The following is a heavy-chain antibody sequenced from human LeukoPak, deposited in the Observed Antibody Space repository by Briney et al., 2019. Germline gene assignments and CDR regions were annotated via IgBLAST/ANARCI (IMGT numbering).Heavy chain of an antibody. V-gene: IGHV4-39*02. CDR2: ISYSGST. CDR1: SGSISSSSYY. CDR3: ARDTGYSRDHDAFDI. D-gene: IGHD6-13*01. Sequence: PSETLSLTCTVSSGSISSSSYYWGWIRQPPGKGLEWIGSISYSGSTFYNPSLKSRIKLSVDTSKNQFSLKLTSVTAADTAVYYCARDTGYSRDHDAFDIWGQGTMVTVSS. J-gene: IGHJ3*02.